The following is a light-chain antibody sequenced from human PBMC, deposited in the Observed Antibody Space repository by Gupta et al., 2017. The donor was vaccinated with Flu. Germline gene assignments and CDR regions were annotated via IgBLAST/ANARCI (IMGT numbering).Light chain of an antibody. CDR3: ASWDDSLGGHVL. V-gene: IGLV1-44*01. Sequence: QSVLTQPPSASGTPGQTITISCSGSGSNSGSYAVSWYQQLPGTAPKLLMHSNNQRPSGVPDRFSGSKSGTSASLAISWLQSEDEADYYCASWDDSLGGHVLFGGGTKLTVL. CDR1: GSNSGSYA. CDR2: SNN. J-gene: IGLJ3*02.